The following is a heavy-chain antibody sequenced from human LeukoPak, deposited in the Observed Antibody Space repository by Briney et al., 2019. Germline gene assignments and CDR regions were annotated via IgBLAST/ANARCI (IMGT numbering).Heavy chain of an antibody. Sequence: SVKVSCKASGGTFSSYAISWVRQAPGQGLEWMGGIIPIFGTANYAQKFQGRVTITADESTSTAYMELSSLRSEGTAVYYCARNEVVVPAATPRHYYYYGMDVWGQGTTVTVSS. J-gene: IGHJ6*02. D-gene: IGHD2-2*02. CDR3: ARNEVVVPAATPRHYYYYGMDV. CDR2: IIPIFGTA. CDR1: GGTFSSYA. V-gene: IGHV1-69*01.